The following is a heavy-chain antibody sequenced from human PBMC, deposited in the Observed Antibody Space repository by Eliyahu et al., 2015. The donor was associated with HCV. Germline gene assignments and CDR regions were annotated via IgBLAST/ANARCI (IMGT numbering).Heavy chain of an antibody. D-gene: IGHD5-18*01. CDR2: ISWNSGSI. V-gene: IGHV3-9*01. Sequence: EVQLVESGGGLVQPGXSLRLSXAASGFTFXXXAMPWVRQAPGKGLEWVSGISWNSGSIGYADSVKGRFTISRDNAKNSLYLQMNSLRAEDTALYYCAKDQYSYGRDTGGGFDYWGQGTLVTVSS. J-gene: IGHJ4*01. CDR1: GFTFXXXA. CDR3: AKDQYSYGRDTGGGFDY.